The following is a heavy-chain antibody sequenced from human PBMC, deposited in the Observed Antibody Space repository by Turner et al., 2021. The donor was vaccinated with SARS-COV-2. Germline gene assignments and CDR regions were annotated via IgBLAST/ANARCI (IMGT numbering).Heavy chain of an antibody. D-gene: IGHD3-10*01. V-gene: IGHV4-59*01. J-gene: IGHJ4*02. CDR2: IYSSGRT. Sequence: QVHLQESGPGLVKPSETLSLTCNVSGGSINDYYWSWIRPPPGKGLEWIGFIYSSGRTYYSPSLKSRVTMSVDTSKKQFSLNLNSVTAADTAVYYCARRGSFMALEFWGQGILVTVSS. CDR1: GGSINDYY. CDR3: ARRGSFMALEF.